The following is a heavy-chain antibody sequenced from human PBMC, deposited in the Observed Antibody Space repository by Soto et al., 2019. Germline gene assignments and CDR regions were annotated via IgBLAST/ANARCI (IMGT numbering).Heavy chain of an antibody. J-gene: IGHJ3*02. CDR1: GFMFNAYG. CDR3: VKAGTMAGTGTTPRSFDI. Sequence: GGSLRLSCAASGFMFNAYGMHWVRQTPGNGLEWVAVISFDGSNQYYEESVKGRFTISRDNSKNTLYLQMDSLRAEDTAVYFCVKAGTMAGTGTTPRSFDIWGRGTMVTVSS. V-gene: IGHV3-30*18. D-gene: IGHD1-1*01. CDR2: ISFDGSNQ.